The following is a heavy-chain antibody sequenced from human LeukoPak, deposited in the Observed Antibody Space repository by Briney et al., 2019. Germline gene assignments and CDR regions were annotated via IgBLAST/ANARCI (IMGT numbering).Heavy chain of an antibody. Sequence: ASVKVSCKASGYTFTGYYMHWVRQAPGQGLEWMGWIDPNSGGTNYAQKFQGRVTMTRDTSISTAYMELSRLRSDDTAVYYCARVEGWGYYYDSRMNRCDYWGQGTLVTVSS. J-gene: IGHJ4*02. CDR3: ARVEGWGYYYDSRMNRCDY. CDR1: GYTFTGYY. D-gene: IGHD3-22*01. V-gene: IGHV1-2*02. CDR2: IDPNSGGT.